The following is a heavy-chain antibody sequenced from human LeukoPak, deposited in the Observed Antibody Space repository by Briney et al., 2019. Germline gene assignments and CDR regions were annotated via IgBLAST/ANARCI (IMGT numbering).Heavy chain of an antibody. CDR1: GGSISSYY. CDR2: IYYSGST. Sequence: SGTLSLTCTVSGGSISSYYWSWIRQPPGKGLEWIGYIYYSGSTNYNPSLKSRVTISVDTSKNQFSLKLSSVTAADTAVYYCARGAKDSSGYYGDYFDYWGQGTLVTVSS. J-gene: IGHJ4*02. D-gene: IGHD3-22*01. V-gene: IGHV4-59*01. CDR3: ARGAKDSSGYYGDYFDY.